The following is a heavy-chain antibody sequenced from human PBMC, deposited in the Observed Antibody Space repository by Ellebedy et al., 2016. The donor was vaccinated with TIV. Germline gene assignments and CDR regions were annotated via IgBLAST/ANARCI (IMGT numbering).Heavy chain of an antibody. V-gene: IGHV3-74*03. Sequence: GESLKISCAASGFMFNGYWMHWVRQAPGKGLEWVSFINNDGTTTESADSVRGRFTISRDNAKNTLSLQMNSLRAEDTALYFCVRGNGGFDYWGQGALVTVAS. CDR2: INNDGTTT. J-gene: IGHJ4*02. CDR3: VRGNGGFDY. CDR1: GFMFNGYW. D-gene: IGHD2-8*01.